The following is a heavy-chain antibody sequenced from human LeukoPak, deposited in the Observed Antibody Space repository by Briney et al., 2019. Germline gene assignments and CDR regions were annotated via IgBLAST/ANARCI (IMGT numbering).Heavy chain of an antibody. V-gene: IGHV1-18*04. CDR1: GYTFNSHS. J-gene: IGHJ5*02. D-gene: IGHD6-19*01. CDR2: ISAYNGDT. Sequence: ASVKVSCKASGYTFNSHSISWVRQAPGQGLEWMGWISAYNGDTNFAQKFQGRVTLTTDRTTSTAYLELRSLRSDDTAVYYCARDPSNTSGWKTWFDPWGQGTLVTVSS. CDR3: ARDPSNTSGWKTWFDP.